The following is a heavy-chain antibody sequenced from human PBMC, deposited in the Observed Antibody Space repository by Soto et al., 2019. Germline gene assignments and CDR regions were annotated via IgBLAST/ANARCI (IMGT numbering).Heavy chain of an antibody. CDR3: ARSGYSFGPFDY. CDR2: IYSGGST. J-gene: IGHJ4*02. V-gene: IGHV3-53*01. CDR1: GFTVSSTY. D-gene: IGHD5-18*01. Sequence: EVQLVESGGGLIQPGGSQRLSCAASGFTVSSTYMSWVRQAPRKVLEWVSDIYSGGSTYYADSVKGRFTSSRYNSKKTLYLQLNSLRAEHTAVYYCARSGYSFGPFDYWGQGTLVTVSS.